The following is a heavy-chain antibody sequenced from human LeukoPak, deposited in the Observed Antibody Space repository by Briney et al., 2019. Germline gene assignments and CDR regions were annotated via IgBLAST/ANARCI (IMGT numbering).Heavy chain of an antibody. V-gene: IGHV5-51*01. D-gene: IGHD3-22*01. J-gene: IGHJ3*02. CDR3: ARHRPYYYDSSGYAAFDI. CDR1: GYSFTSYW. Sequence: PGESLKISCKGSGYSFTSYWIGWVRQMPGKGLEWMGIIYPGDSDTRYSPSFQGQVTISADKSISTAYLQWSSLKASDTAMYYCARHRPYYYDSSGYAAFDIWGQGTMVTVSS. CDR2: IYPGDSDT.